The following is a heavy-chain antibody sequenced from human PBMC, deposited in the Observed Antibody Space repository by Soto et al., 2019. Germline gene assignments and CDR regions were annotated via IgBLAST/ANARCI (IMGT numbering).Heavy chain of an antibody. Sequence: EVQLLESGGGLVQPGGSLRLSCAASGFTFSSFAMTWVRQAPGKGLEWVSSVNVNSVEHYADSVKGRFLVSRDDSKNALYLQMNSLRADDTAVYYCAKNYYMDVWGKGTTVTVSS. CDR1: GFTFSSFA. CDR2: VNVNSVE. CDR3: AKNYYMDV. V-gene: IGHV3-23*01. J-gene: IGHJ6*03.